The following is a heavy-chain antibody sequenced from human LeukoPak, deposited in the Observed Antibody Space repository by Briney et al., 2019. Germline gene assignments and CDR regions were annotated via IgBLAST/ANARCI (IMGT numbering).Heavy chain of an antibody. D-gene: IGHD6-13*01. CDR3: AKEGSWYAYYYYYMDV. Sequence: GGSLRLSCAASGFTFSSYEMNWVRQAPGKGLEWVSYISSSGTNIKYADSVKGRFTISRDNSKNTLYLQMNSLRAEDTAVYYCAKEGSWYAYYYYYMDVWGKGTTVTVSS. CDR2: ISSSGTNI. CDR1: GFTFSSYE. J-gene: IGHJ6*03. V-gene: IGHV3-48*03.